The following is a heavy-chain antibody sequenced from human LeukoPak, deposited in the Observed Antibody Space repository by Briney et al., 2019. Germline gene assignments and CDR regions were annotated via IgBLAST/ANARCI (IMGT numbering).Heavy chain of an antibody. Sequence: GGSLRLSCAASGFTFSSYAMSWVRQAPGKGLEWVSAISGSGGSTYYADSVKGRFTISRDNSKNTVYLQMNSLRAEDTAVYYCAKHGLPLVVISAPLDYWGQGTLVTVAS. CDR2: ISGSGGST. D-gene: IGHD2-15*01. CDR1: GFTFSSYA. V-gene: IGHV3-23*01. J-gene: IGHJ4*02. CDR3: AKHGLPLVVISAPLDY.